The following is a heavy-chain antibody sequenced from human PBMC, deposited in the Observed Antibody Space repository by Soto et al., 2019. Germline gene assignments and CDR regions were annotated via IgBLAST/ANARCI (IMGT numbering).Heavy chain of an antibody. CDR3: ARYYDTSDRPFFYH. J-gene: IGHJ1*01. CDR2: VYYTGTT. D-gene: IGHD3-22*01. Sequence: PSETLSLTCTVSGDSIGSSRFYWAWVRRPPGKGLEWVGTVYYTGTTYYNPSLKTRLTMSVDTSKNQFSLKLSSMLAADTAFYYCARYYDTSDRPFFYHWRQGTLVTVSS. CDR1: GDSIGSSRFY. V-gene: IGHV4-39*01.